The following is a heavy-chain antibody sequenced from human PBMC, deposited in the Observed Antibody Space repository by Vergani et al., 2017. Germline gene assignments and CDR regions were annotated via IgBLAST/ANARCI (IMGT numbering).Heavy chain of an antibody. CDR2: IYYSGST. V-gene: IGHV4-39*01. J-gene: IGHJ6*03. D-gene: IGHD6-13*01. Sequence: QVQLLESGPGLLKPSETLSLTCTVSGGSIRSTFYYWGWIRQPPGKGLEWIGTIYYSGSTYYNPSLKSRVTISVDTSKNQFSLKLNSVTAADTAVYYCARHKEQLVPGNYYYYYYMDVWGKGTTVTVSS. CDR1: GGSIRSTFYY. CDR3: ARHKEQLVPGNYYYYYYMDV.